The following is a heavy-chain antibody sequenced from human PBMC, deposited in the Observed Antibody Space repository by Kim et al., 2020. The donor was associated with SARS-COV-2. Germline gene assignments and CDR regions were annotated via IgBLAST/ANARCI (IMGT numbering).Heavy chain of an antibody. CDR1: GFTFSSYS. CDR3: ARDPYYYGSGSYYNAFDI. V-gene: IGHV3-48*02. CDR2: ISSSSSTI. D-gene: IGHD3-10*01. Sequence: GGSLRLSCAASGFTFSSYSMNWVRQAPGKGLEWVSYISSSSSTIYYADSVKGRFTISRDNAKNSLYLQMNSLRDEDTAVYYCARDPYYYGSGSYYNAFDIWGQGTMVTVSS. J-gene: IGHJ3*02.